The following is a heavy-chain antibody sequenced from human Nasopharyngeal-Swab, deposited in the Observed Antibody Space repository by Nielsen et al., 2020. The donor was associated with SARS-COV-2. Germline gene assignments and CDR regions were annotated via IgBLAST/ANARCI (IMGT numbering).Heavy chain of an antibody. CDR1: GFTFNNYG. V-gene: IGHV3-30*19. Sequence: GESLKISCAASGFTFNNYGMHWVRQAPGKGLEWVAVISYDGSNKYYADSVKGRFTISRDNSKNTLYLQMNSLRAEDTAVYYCGRTAHWGQGTLVTVSS. CDR2: ISYDGSNK. CDR3: GRTAH. J-gene: IGHJ4*02.